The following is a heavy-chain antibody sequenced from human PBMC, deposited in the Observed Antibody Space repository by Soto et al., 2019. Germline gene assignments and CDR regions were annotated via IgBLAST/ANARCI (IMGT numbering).Heavy chain of an antibody. J-gene: IGHJ5*02. V-gene: IGHV3-30-3*01. CDR1: GFTFSSYA. CDR2: ISYDGSNK. CDR3: ARDQQYNWNYRRHLKLGFDP. Sequence: VGSLRLCCAASGFTFSSYAMHLVRQAPGKGLEWVAVISYDGSNKYYADSVKGRFTISRDNSKNTLYLQMNSLRAEDTAVYYCARDQQYNWNYRRHLKLGFDPWGQGTLVTVSS. D-gene: IGHD1-7*01.